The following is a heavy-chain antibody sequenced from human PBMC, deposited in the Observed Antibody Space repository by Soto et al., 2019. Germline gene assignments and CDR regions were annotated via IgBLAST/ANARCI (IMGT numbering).Heavy chain of an antibody. J-gene: IGHJ4*02. CDR1: GGSIINGDTY. Sequence: QVQLQESGPGLMKPSQTLSLTCTVSGGSIINGDTYLNWIRQHPEKGQEWMGYINYRGTTNYNPALKSRILISIDTSKNQFSLRLTSVTAADTAVYYCARDAPGVAPYWGQGTLVTVPS. CDR2: INYRGTT. D-gene: IGHD2-15*01. V-gene: IGHV4-31*03. CDR3: ARDAPGVAPY.